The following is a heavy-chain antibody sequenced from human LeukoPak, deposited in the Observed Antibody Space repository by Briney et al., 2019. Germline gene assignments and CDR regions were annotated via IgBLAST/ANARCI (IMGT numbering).Heavy chain of an antibody. CDR1: GGSLNSYY. Sequence: EPLSLTCSVWGGSLNSYYGRWLRQPPGKGVEWVAYIYYSGSTNYKPSLKSRVTISVDTSKNQFSLKLSSVTAADTAVYYCAREPGSGRYYATTFDYWGQGTLVTVSS. CDR3: AREPGSGRYYATTFDY. J-gene: IGHJ4*02. V-gene: IGHV4-59*12. D-gene: IGHD3-10*01. CDR2: IYYSGST.